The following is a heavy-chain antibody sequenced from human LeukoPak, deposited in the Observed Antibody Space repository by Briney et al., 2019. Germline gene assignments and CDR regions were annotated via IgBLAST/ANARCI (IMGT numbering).Heavy chain of an antibody. V-gene: IGHV3-23*01. CDR3: AKDYSSSF. CDR1: GFTFSNYG. D-gene: IGHD6-13*01. CDR2: ISGSGGST. J-gene: IGHJ4*02. Sequence: GGSLRLSCAASGFTFSNYGINWVRQAPGKGLEWVSGISGSGGSTYYADSVKGRFAISRDNSKNTLYLQMNSLRAEDTAVYYCAKDYSSSFWGQGTLVTVSS.